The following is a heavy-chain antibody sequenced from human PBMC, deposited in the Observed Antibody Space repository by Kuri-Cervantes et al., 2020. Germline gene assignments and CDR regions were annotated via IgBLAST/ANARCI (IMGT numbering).Heavy chain of an antibody. Sequence: GGSLRLSCAASGFTFFRYDMVWVRQAPGKGLEWVGLISYDGEKTYYADSVKGRFTISRGNSKNTLYLQMNSLRAEDTAVYYCAKGSYFSDYWGQGTLVTVSS. D-gene: IGHD1-26*01. V-gene: IGHV3-30*18. CDR3: AKGSYFSDY. CDR2: ISYDGEKT. J-gene: IGHJ4*02. CDR1: GFTFFRYD.